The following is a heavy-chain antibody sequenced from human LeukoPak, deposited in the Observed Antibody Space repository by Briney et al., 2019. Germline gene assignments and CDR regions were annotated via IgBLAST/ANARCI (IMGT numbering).Heavy chain of an antibody. CDR1: GYTFTSND. D-gene: IGHD1-20*01. Sequence: GASVKVSCKASGYTFTSNDFNWVRQARGQRLEWIGWIVVGSGNTNYAQKFQERVTITRDMSTSTAYMELSSLRSEDTAVYYCAADPTYNWNDGVNWFDPWGQGTLVTVSS. V-gene: IGHV1-58*01. CDR2: IVVGSGNT. J-gene: IGHJ5*02. CDR3: AADPTYNWNDGVNWFDP.